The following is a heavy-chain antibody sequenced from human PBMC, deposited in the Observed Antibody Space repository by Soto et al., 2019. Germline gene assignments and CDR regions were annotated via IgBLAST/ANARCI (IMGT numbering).Heavy chain of an antibody. V-gene: IGHV3-30-3*01. Sequence: GGSLRLSCADSGFTFSSYAMHWVRQAPGKGLEGVAVISYDGSNKYYADSVKGRFTNSRDNSKNTLYLQMNSLRAEDAAVYYCARDKRDLRFLEWSYYFDFWGQGTLVTVSS. CDR3: ARDKRDLRFLEWSYYFDF. D-gene: IGHD3-3*01. CDR2: ISYDGSNK. CDR1: GFTFSSYA. J-gene: IGHJ4*02.